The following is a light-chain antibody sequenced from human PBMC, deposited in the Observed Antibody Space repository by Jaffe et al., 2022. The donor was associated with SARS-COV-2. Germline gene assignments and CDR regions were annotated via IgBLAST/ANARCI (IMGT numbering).Light chain of an antibody. CDR3: QQYGSSPRFCKYT. Sequence: EIVLTQSPGTLSLSPGERATLSCRASQSVSSSYLAWYQQKPGQAPRLLIYGASSRATGIPDRFSGSGSGTDFTLTISRLEPEDFAVYYCQQYGSSPRFCKYTFGQGTKLEIK. J-gene: IGKJ2*01. V-gene: IGKV3-20*01. CDR2: GAS. CDR1: QSVSSSY.